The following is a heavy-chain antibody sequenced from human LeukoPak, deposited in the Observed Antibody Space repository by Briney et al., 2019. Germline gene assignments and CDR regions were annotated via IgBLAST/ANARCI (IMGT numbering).Heavy chain of an antibody. Sequence: GGSLRLSCAASGFAVSNNYMSWVRQAPGKGLEWVSVIYSVGSTYYADSVKGRFIVSRDNSKNTLHLQMNNLRAEDTAVYYCAGSLAYCGGDCRLGDYWGQGTLVTVSS. D-gene: IGHD2-21*02. V-gene: IGHV3-66*01. CDR1: GFAVSNNY. J-gene: IGHJ4*02. CDR2: IYSVGST. CDR3: AGSLAYCGGDCRLGDY.